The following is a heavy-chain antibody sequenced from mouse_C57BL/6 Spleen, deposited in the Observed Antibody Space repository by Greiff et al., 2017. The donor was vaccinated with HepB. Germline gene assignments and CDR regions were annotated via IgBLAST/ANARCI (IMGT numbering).Heavy chain of an antibody. CDR3: ARGNYDGCYFDY. J-gene: IGHJ2*01. Sequence: QVQLKESGAELARPGASVKLSCKASGYTFTSYGISWVKQRTGQGLEWIGEIYPRSGNTYYNEKFKGKATLTADKSSSTAYMELRSLTSEDSAVYFCARGNYDGCYFDYWGQGTTLTVSS. CDR2: IYPRSGNT. D-gene: IGHD2-3*01. V-gene: IGHV1-81*01. CDR1: GYTFTSYG.